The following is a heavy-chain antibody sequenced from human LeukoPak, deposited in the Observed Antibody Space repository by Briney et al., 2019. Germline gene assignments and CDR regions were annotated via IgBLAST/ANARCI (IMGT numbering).Heavy chain of an antibody. J-gene: IGHJ1*01. CDR2: ISAYNGNT. Sequence: ASVKVSCKASGYTFNNYGISWVRQAPGQGLEWMGRISAYNGNTNYAQKVQGRVTMTTDTSTSTTYMELRSLRSDDTAVYYCARDSADCSGGNRYSAEYFHHWGQGTLVTVSS. CDR1: GYTFNNYG. D-gene: IGHD2-15*01. V-gene: IGHV1-18*01. CDR3: ARDSADCSGGNRYSAEYFHH.